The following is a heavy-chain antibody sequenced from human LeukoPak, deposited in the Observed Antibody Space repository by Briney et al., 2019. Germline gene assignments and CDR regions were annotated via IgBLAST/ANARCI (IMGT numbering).Heavy chain of an antibody. D-gene: IGHD4-11*01. V-gene: IGHV4-31*03. Sequence: PSETLSLTCTVSGGSISSGGYYWSWIRQHPGKGLEWIGYIYYSGSTYYNPSLKSRVTISVDTSKNQFSLKLSSVAAADTAVYYCARYSIRYYFDYWGQGTLVTVSS. CDR3: ARYSIRYYFDY. CDR2: IYYSGST. J-gene: IGHJ4*02. CDR1: GGSISSGGYY.